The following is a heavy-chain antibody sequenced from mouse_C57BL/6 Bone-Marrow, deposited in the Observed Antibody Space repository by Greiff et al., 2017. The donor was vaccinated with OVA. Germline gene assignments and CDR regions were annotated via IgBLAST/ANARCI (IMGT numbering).Heavy chain of an antibody. D-gene: IGHD2-2*01. V-gene: IGHV1-78*01. CDR1: GYTFTDYT. Sequence: VQLQQSDAELVKPGASVKISCKASGYTFTDYTIHWMKQRPEQGLEWIGYIYPRDGSTKYNEKFKGKATLTADKSSSTAYMQLNSLTSEDSAVYFCAREGGYYGYGRSYFDYWGQGTTLTVSS. CDR2: IYPRDGST. CDR3: AREGGYYGYGRSYFDY. J-gene: IGHJ2*01.